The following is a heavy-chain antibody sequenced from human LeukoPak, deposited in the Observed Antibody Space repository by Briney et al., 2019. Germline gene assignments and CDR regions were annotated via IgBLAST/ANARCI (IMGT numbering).Heavy chain of an antibody. CDR2: INPNSGGT. D-gene: IGHD1-26*01. Sequence: GASVKVSCKASGYTFTDYYMYWVRQAPGQGLEWMGWINPNSGGTNSAQKFQGRVTMTRDTSISTAYMELSSLRSDDTAVYYCARRASDLYFFDYWGQGTLVTASS. V-gene: IGHV1-2*02. CDR1: GYTFTDYY. CDR3: ARRASDLYFFDY. J-gene: IGHJ4*02.